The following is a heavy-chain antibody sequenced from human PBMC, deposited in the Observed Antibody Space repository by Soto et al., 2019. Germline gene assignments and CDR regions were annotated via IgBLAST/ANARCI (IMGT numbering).Heavy chain of an antibody. J-gene: IGHJ4*01. Sequence: GDSLRISCKGCGYSVTNYWIGWVRQMPGKGLEWMGIIYPGDSDTRYSPCFQGQVTISADKSISTAYMEVSSLTSDDTAVYYCGSPRSGPSPDVGHWGHGTVVTVS. D-gene: IGHD2-15*01. CDR3: GSPRSGPSPDVGH. V-gene: IGHV5-51*01. CDR2: IYPGDSDT. CDR1: GYSVTNYW.